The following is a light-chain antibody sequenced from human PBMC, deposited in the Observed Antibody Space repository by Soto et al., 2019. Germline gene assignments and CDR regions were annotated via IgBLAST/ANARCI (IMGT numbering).Light chain of an antibody. Sequence: EIVLTQSPGTLFLSPGDTATLSCRASQSVSSSYLAWYQQKPGQAPRLLIYAASRRATGVPDRFSGSGSGTDFALTITRLEPEDFALYSCHQQGASPPITFCQGTRLEMK. J-gene: IGKJ5*01. CDR2: AAS. CDR1: QSVSSSY. V-gene: IGKV3-20*01. CDR3: HQQGASPPIT.